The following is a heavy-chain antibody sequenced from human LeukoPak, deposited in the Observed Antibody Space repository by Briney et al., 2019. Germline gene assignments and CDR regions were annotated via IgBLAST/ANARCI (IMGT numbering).Heavy chain of an antibody. Sequence: ASVKVSCKASGYTFTSYAMNWVRQAPGQGLEWMGWINTNTGNPTYAQGFTGRFVFSLDTSVSTAYLQISSLKAEDTAVYYCARDQFMARQWLVVGGYWGQGTLVTVSS. CDR2: INTNTGNP. J-gene: IGHJ4*02. V-gene: IGHV7-4-1*02. CDR1: GYTFTSYA. D-gene: IGHD6-19*01. CDR3: ARDQFMARQWLVVGGY.